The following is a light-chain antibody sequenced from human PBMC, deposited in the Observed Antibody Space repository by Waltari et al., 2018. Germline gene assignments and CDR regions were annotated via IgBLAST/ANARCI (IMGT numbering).Light chain of an antibody. CDR2: KTS. CDR3: QQFGGSPMYT. V-gene: IGKV3-20*01. Sequence: EVVLTQSPGTLSLSPGESATLPCRASQSVHSTYLAWYQQKPGQAPTLLIYKTSTRATGIPDRFSGSGSGTDFSLNINILEPGDSAVYYCQQFGGSPMYTFGLGTKLEIK. J-gene: IGKJ2*01. CDR1: QSVHSTY.